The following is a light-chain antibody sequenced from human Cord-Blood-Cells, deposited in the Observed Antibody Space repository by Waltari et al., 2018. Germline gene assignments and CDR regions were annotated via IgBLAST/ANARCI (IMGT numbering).Light chain of an antibody. CDR2: AAS. V-gene: IGKV1-39*01. J-gene: IGKJ5*01. Sequence: DIQMTQSPSSLSASVGDRVTITCRASQNISSYLNWYQQKPGKAPKLLIYAASSLQSGVPSRFSGSGSGTDCTLTISSLQPEDVATYYCQQSYSTHITFGQGTRLEIK. CDR3: QQSYSTHIT. CDR1: QNISSY.